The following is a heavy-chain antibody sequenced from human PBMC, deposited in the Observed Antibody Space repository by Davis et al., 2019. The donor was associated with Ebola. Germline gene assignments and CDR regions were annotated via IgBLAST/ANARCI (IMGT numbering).Heavy chain of an antibody. Sequence: GESLKISCAASGFTFDDYGMSWVRQAPGKGLEWVSGINWNGGSTGYADSVKGRFTISRDNAKNSLYLQMNSLRAEDTALYYCARLDYPRLVDYWGQGTLVTVSS. CDR1: GFTFDDYG. J-gene: IGHJ4*02. V-gene: IGHV3-20*04. CDR2: INWNGGST. CDR3: ARLDYPRLVDY. D-gene: IGHD4-11*01.